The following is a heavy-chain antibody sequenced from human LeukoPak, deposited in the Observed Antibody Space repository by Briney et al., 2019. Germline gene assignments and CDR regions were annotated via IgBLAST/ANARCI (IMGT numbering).Heavy chain of an antibody. D-gene: IGHD7-27*01. CDR2: TYYKSQCYN. CDR1: GDIVFSNNAA. J-gene: IGHJ4*02. CDR3: ARELTGLHY. Sequence: SQTLSLTCAISGDIVFSNNAAWNWIRQSPSRGLEGLGRTYYKSQCYNDYAIFVKSRITFNADTSKKQYSLQMNSVTPEDTAVYYCARELTGLHYWGQGTLVTVSS. V-gene: IGHV6-1*01.